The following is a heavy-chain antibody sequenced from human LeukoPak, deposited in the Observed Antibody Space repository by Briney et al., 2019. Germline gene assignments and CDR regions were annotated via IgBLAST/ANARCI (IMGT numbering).Heavy chain of an antibody. CDR2: IYYSGST. D-gene: IGHD6-19*01. J-gene: IGHJ6*02. V-gene: IGHV4-59*08. Sequence: SETLSLTCTVSGGSISSYYWSWIRQPPGKGLEWIGYIYYSGSTNDNPSLKSRVTISVDTSKNQFSLKLSSVTAADTAVYYCARHGLYSSGWYPYYYYGMDVWGQGTTVTVSS. CDR3: ARHGLYSSGWYPYYYYGMDV. CDR1: GGSISSYY.